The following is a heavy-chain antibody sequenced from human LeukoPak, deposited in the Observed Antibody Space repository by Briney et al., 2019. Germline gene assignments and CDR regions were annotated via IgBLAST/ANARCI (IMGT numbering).Heavy chain of an antibody. CDR1: GFTVCSNY. Sequence: GGSLRLSCAASGFTVCSNYMSWVRQAPGKGLEWVSVIYSGGSTYYADSVKGRFTISRDNSKNTLYLQMNSLRAEDTAVYYCARQYYDILTGHFGYWGQGTLVTVSS. J-gene: IGHJ4*02. D-gene: IGHD3-9*01. V-gene: IGHV3-53*01. CDR2: IYSGGST. CDR3: ARQYYDILTGHFGY.